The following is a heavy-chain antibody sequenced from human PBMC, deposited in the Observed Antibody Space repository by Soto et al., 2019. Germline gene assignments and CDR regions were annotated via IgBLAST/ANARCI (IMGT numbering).Heavy chain of an antibody. Sequence: GSLRLSCAASGFTFSMYTMYWVRQTPGKGLGLVAFISTDGSKQYYADSVKGRFTISRDNSKNTLYLHMDSLRAEDTAVYYCASPPPGILSARGWYFDYWGQGTLVTVSS. CDR2: ISTDGSKQ. CDR3: ASPPPGILSARGWYFDY. CDR1: GFTFSMYT. V-gene: IGHV3-30*04. D-gene: IGHD3-9*01. J-gene: IGHJ4*02.